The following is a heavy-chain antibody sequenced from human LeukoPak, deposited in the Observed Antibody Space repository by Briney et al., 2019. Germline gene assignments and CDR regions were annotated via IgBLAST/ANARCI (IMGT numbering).Heavy chain of an antibody. CDR3: ASLSGQYQLLPILYYYYMDV. D-gene: IGHD2-2*01. V-gene: IGHV1-69*13. Sequence: SVKVSCKASGGTFSSYAINWVRQAPGQGLEWMGGIIPIFGTANYAQKFQGRVTITADESTSTAYMELSSLRSEDTAVYYCASLSGQYQLLPILYYYYMDVWGKGTTVTVSS. J-gene: IGHJ6*03. CDR2: IIPIFGTA. CDR1: GGTFSSYA.